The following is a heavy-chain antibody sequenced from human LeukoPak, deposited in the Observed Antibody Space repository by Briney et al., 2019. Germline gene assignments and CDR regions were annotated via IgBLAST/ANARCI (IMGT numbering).Heavy chain of an antibody. Sequence: SETLSLTCSVSGDSIRNSYWSWIRQPPGQGLEWIGHIYSSGSTTYNPSLKSRITISVDTSKNQFSLNLSSVTAADTAVYYCARRGGRTRGFWYFDLWGRGTLVTVSS. CDR2: IYSSGST. CDR3: ARRGGRTRGFWYFDL. CDR1: GDSIRNSY. J-gene: IGHJ2*01. D-gene: IGHD3-16*01. V-gene: IGHV4-59*01.